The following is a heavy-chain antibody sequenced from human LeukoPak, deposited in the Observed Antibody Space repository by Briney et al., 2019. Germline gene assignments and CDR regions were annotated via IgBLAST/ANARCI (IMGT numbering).Heavy chain of an antibody. CDR2: ISYDGSNK. D-gene: IGHD7-27*01. Sequence: PGGSLRLSCAASGITFSNYAMHWVRQAPGKGLEWVAVISYDGSNKYYADSVKGRFTISRDNSKNTLFLQMNSLRPEDTAVYYCASRKLGNDYWGQGTLVTVSS. CDR3: ASRKLGNDY. CDR1: GITFSNYA. J-gene: IGHJ4*02. V-gene: IGHV3-30*04.